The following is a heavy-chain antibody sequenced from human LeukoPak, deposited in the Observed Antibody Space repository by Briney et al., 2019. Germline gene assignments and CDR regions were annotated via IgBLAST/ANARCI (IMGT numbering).Heavy chain of an antibody. Sequence: ASVKGSCKASGGTFGSYAIGWVREAPGEGLEWMGGIIPIFGTASYAQKFQGRVTITTDESTSTAYMELSSLRSEDTAVYYCARGSIQLWLNFDNWGQGALVTVSS. CDR1: GGTFGSYA. CDR2: IIPIFGTA. V-gene: IGHV1-69*05. J-gene: IGHJ4*02. D-gene: IGHD5-18*01. CDR3: ARGSIQLWLNFDN.